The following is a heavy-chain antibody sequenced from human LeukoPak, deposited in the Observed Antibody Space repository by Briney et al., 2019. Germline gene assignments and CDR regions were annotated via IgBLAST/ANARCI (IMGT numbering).Heavy chain of an antibody. D-gene: IGHD3-3*01. CDR2: IYQSGST. V-gene: IGHV4-30-2*01. CDR1: GDSITSGTYS. J-gene: IGHJ5*02. Sequence: SETLSLTCAVSGDSITSGTYSWNWLRQPPGKGPEWIGYIYQSGSTNYNPSLKSRVTMSIDRSKNRFSLKMNSVTAADTAVYYCARGGSYDFWNGRYTEGGFDPWGQGALVIVSS. CDR3: ARGGSYDFWNGRYTEGGFDP.